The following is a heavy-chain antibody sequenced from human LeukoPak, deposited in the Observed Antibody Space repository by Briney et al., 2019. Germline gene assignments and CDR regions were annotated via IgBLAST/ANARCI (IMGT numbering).Heavy chain of an antibody. CDR1: GGSFSGYY. Sequence: PSETLSLTCAVYGGSFSGYYWSWIRQPPGKGLEWIGEINHSGSTNYNPSLKSRVTISVDTSENQFSLKLSSVTAADTAVYYCARGPGLGSSWVPIYYYGMDVWGQGTTVTVSS. J-gene: IGHJ6*02. CDR2: INHSGST. V-gene: IGHV4-34*01. CDR3: ARGPGLGSSWVPIYYYGMDV. D-gene: IGHD6-13*01.